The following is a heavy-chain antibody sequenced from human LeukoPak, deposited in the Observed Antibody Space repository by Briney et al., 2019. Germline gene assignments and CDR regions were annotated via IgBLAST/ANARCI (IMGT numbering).Heavy chain of an antibody. CDR1: GGTFSSYA. V-gene: IGHV1-69*04. Sequence: GASVKVSCKASGGTFSSYAISWVRQAPGQGLEWMGRIIPILGMANYAQKFQGRVTITADKSTSTAYMELSSLRSEDTAVYYCARDPDYGGNSGYWGQGTLVTVSS. D-gene: IGHD4-17*01. J-gene: IGHJ4*02. CDR2: IIPILGMA. CDR3: ARDPDYGGNSGY.